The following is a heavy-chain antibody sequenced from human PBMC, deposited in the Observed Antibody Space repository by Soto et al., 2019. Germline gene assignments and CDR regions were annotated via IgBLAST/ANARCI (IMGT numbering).Heavy chain of an antibody. Sequence: PGGSLRLSCAASGFTFSSYWMSWVRQAPGKGLEWVANIKQDGSEKYYVDSVKGRFTISRDNAKNSLYLQMNSLRAEDTAVYYCARDSRSWDYYYDSSGYPQNAFDIWGQGTMVTVSS. CDR2: IKQDGSEK. D-gene: IGHD3-22*01. J-gene: IGHJ3*02. CDR1: GFTFSSYW. V-gene: IGHV3-7*04. CDR3: ARDSRSWDYYYDSSGYPQNAFDI.